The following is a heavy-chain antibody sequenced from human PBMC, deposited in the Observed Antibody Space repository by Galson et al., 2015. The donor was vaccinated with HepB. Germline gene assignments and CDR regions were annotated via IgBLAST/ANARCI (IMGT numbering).Heavy chain of an antibody. V-gene: IGHV3-30-3*01. CDR1: GFTFSSYS. D-gene: IGHD4-23*01. Sequence: SLRLSCAVSGFTFSSYSMHWVRQAPGRGLEWVAIITNDGGNKYYADSVKGRFTISRDDSKNTLYLQMNSLRAEDTAVYYCAKASAYTDYGGGNSGFDYWGQGTLVTVSS. CDR3: AKASAYTDYGGGNSGFDY. CDR2: ITNDGGNK. J-gene: IGHJ4*02.